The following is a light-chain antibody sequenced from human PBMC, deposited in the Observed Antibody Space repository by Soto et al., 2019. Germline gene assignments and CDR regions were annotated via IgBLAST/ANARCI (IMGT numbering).Light chain of an antibody. CDR1: QSISSNF. J-gene: IGKJ1*01. CDR3: QQYDSSPRT. CDR2: DGS. V-gene: IGKV3-20*01. Sequence: EFLLPPPPVTLSLYQAEVATLSCTGSQSISSNFLAWYQQKPGQAPRLLIYDGSNRATGIPDRFSGSGSGTDFTLTISRLEPEDFAVYYCQQYDSSPRTFDQGTKVDIK.